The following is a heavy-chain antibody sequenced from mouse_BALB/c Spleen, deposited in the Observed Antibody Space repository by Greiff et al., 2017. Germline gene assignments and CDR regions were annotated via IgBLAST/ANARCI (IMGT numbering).Heavy chain of an antibody. CDR1: GYTFTDYA. J-gene: IGHJ2*01. D-gene: IGHD2-4*01. CDR2: ISTYYGDA. V-gene: IGHV1S137*01. Sequence: VKLQESGAELVRPGVSVKISCKGSGYTFTDYAMHWVKQSHAKSLEWIGVISTYYGDASYNQKFKGKATMTVDKSSSTAYMELARLTSEDSAIYYCARYYDSGFDYWGQGTTLTVSS. CDR3: ARYYDSGFDY.